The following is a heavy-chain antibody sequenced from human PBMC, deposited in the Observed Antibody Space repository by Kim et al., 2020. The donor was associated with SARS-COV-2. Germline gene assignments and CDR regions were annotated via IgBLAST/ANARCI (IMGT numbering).Heavy chain of an antibody. V-gene: IGHV4-39*01. Sequence: YNPSLKSRATISVGTSKNQVSLKLSSVTAADTAVYYCARHGGYYYYGMDVWGQGTTVTVSS. CDR3: ARHGGYYYYGMDV. J-gene: IGHJ6*02. D-gene: IGHD3-16*01.